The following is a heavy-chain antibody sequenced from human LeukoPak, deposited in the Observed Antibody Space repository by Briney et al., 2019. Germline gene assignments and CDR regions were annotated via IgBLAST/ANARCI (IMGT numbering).Heavy chain of an antibody. Sequence: GRSLRLSCAASGFTFSSYAMHWVRQAPGKGLEWVAVISYDGSNKYYADSAKGRFTISRDNSKNTLYLQMNSLRAEDTAVYYCAGDGFWSGYYNFDYWGQGTLVTVSS. V-gene: IGHV3-30*01. CDR1: GFTFSSYA. J-gene: IGHJ4*02. CDR2: ISYDGSNK. CDR3: AGDGFWSGYYNFDY. D-gene: IGHD3-3*01.